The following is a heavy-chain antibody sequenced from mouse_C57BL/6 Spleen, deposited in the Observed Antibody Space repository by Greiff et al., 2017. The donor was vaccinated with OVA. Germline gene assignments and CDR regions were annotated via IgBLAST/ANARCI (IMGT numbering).Heavy chain of an antibody. CDR1: GYTFTSYW. V-gene: IGHV1-61*01. Sequence: QVQLQQPGAELVRPGSSVKLSCKASGYTFTSYWMDWVKQRPGQGLEWIGNIYPSDSETHYNQKFKDKATLTVDKSSSTAYMQLSSLTSEDSAVYYCAREGDGNYRYFDVWGTGTTVTVSS. CDR2: IYPSDSET. CDR3: AREGDGNYRYFDV. D-gene: IGHD2-1*01. J-gene: IGHJ1*03.